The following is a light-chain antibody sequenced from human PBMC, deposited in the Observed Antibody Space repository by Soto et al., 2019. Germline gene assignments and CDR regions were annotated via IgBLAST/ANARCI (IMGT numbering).Light chain of an antibody. Sequence: QSALTQPASVSGSPGQSITISCTGTSSDIGGFNYVSWYQQHPGKAPKLMIYEVSNRPSGVSNRFSGSKSGNTASLTISGLKAGDEADYYCSSFTTSSTLGGVFGTGTKLTVL. CDR2: EVS. V-gene: IGLV2-14*01. J-gene: IGLJ1*01. CDR1: SSDIGGFNY. CDR3: SSFTTSSTLGGV.